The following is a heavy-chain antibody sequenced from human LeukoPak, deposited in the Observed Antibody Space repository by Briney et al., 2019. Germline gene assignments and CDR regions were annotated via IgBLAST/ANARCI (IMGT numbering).Heavy chain of an antibody. CDR2: ISGSGGST. CDR1: GFTFSSYA. CDR3: ANGHSSSWYIAVAPPLFDY. D-gene: IGHD6-13*01. J-gene: IGHJ4*02. V-gene: IGHV3-23*01. Sequence: GGSLRLSCAASGFTFSSYAMSWVRQAPGKGLEWVSAISGSGGSTYYADSVKGRFTISRDNSKNTLYLQMNSLRAEDTAVYYCANGHSSSWYIAVAPPLFDYWGQGTLVTVSS.